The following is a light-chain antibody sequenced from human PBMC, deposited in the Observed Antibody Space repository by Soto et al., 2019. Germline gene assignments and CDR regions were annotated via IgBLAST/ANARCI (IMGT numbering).Light chain of an antibody. J-gene: IGLJ2*01. CDR2: DVS. CDR3: SSYTRSSMVV. CDR1: SSDVGGYNY. V-gene: IGLV2-14*01. Sequence: QSALTQPASVSGSPGQSITISCTGTSSDVGGYNYVSWYQQHPGKAPKLMIFDVSNRPSGVSNRFSGSKSGNTASLTISGLQDEDEADDYCSSYTRSSMVVFGGGSELTVL.